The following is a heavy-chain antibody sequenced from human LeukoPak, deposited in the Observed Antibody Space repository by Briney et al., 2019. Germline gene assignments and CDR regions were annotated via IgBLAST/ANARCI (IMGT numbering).Heavy chain of an antibody. V-gene: IGHV4-59*11. J-gene: IGHJ5*02. CDR2: MYYSGST. Sequence: SETLSLTCTVSGDSINSHHWNWIRQPPGEGLEWIGYMYYSGSTKYNPSLKSRVAISIDTSKNQFSLKLSSVTAADTAVYYCARDTYDYYFDPWGQGTLVTVSS. D-gene: IGHD5-12*01. CDR1: GDSINSHH. CDR3: ARDTYDYYFDP.